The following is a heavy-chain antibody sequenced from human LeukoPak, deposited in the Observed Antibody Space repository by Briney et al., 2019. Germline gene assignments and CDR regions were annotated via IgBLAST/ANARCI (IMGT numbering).Heavy chain of an antibody. D-gene: IGHD6-13*01. CDR1: GGSISSYY. CDR3: ARLRVSLYDSSSWYRYYYYYYGMDV. J-gene: IGHJ6*02. CDR2: IHYSGST. Sequence: SETLSLTCTVSGGSISSYYWSWIRQPPGKGLEWIGYIHYSGSTNYNPSLKSRVTISVDTSKNQFSLKLSSVTAADTAVYYCARLRVSLYDSSSWYRYYYYYYGMDVWGQGTTVTVSS. V-gene: IGHV4-59*01.